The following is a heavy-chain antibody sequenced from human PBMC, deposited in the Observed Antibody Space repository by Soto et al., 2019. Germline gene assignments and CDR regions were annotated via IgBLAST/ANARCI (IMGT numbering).Heavy chain of an antibody. CDR3: ATAYVYDFENSNYYRDAFDI. CDR2: MYPDDSDI. V-gene: IGHV5-51*01. J-gene: IGHJ3*02. CDR1: GYSFSFYW. Sequence: GESLKISCKASGYSFSFYWIGWVRQMPGKGLEWMAIMYPDDSDIRYSPSFEAHVTISADKSTSTAFLQWSSLKASDTAMYYCATAYVYDFENSNYYRDAFDIWGQGTLVTVSS. D-gene: IGHD3-22*01.